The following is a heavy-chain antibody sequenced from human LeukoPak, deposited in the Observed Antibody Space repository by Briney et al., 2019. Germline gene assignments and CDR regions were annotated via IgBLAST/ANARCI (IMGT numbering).Heavy chain of an antibody. CDR1: GGSFSGYY. CDR2: INHSGST. Sequence: SETLSLTCAVYGGSFSGYYWSWIRQPPGKGLEWIGEINHSGSTNYNPSLKSRVTISVDTSKNQFSLRLSSVTAADTAIYYCARAVSGRFDYWGQGTLVTVSS. D-gene: IGHD6-19*01. V-gene: IGHV4-34*01. J-gene: IGHJ4*02. CDR3: ARAVSGRFDY.